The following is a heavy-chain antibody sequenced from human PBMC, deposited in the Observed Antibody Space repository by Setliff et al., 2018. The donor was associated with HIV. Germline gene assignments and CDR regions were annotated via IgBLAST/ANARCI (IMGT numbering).Heavy chain of an antibody. CDR1: GGPSTDHY. J-gene: IGHJ4*02. V-gene: IGHV4-34*01. CDR2: IHHTGYI. Sequence: SETLSLTCAVYGGPSTDHYWNWIRQSPGMGLEWIAEIHHTGYINYNPSLRSRVSVSRDMSSNQFSLRLSSVTAADAAVYYCAKSSPSIGYISDHWGQGTLVTVSS. CDR3: AKSSPSIGYISDH. D-gene: IGHD5-12*01.